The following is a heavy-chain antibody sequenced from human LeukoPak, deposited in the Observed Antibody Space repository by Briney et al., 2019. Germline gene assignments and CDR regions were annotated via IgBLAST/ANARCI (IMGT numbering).Heavy chain of an antibody. CDR3: AKDSRHRIVGTTTFLDY. Sequence: PGGSLRLSCAASGFIFSSYGMHWVRQDPGKGLEWVAFIRYDGSNKYYADSVKGRFTISRDNSKNTLYLQMNSLRAEDTAVYYCAKDSRHRIVGTTTFLDYWGQGTLVTVSS. J-gene: IGHJ4*02. CDR2: IRYDGSNK. CDR1: GFIFSSYG. V-gene: IGHV3-30*02. D-gene: IGHD1-26*01.